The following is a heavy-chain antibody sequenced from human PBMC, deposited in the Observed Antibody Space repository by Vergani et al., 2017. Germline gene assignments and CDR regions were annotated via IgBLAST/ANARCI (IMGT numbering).Heavy chain of an antibody. CDR2: VFRYGNV. CDR1: GFTFIMHA. V-gene: IGHV4-59*11. Sequence: VQLVESGGGLVKPGGSLRLSCAASGFTFIMHAMSWVRQAPGKGLEWIGYVFRYGNVNYNPSFNFRAAIDTSNNQLSVRLSSVTAADTAVYYCARDFGGEWYFDLWGRGTFVTVSA. J-gene: IGHJ2*01. D-gene: IGHD3-16*01. CDR3: ARDFGGEWYFDL.